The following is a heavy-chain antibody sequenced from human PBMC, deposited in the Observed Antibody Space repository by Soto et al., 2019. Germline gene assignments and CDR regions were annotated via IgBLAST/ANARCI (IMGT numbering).Heavy chain of an antibody. J-gene: IGHJ6*02. CDR2: IWYDGSNK. D-gene: IGHD3-10*01. CDR3: AREGTGTLAMDV. CDR1: GFTFSSYG. Sequence: GGSLRLSCAASGFTFSSYGMHWVRQAPGKGLEWVAVIWYDGSNKYYADSVKGRFTISRDNSKNTLYLQMNSLRAEDTAVYYCAREGTGTLAMDVWGQGTTVTVSS. V-gene: IGHV3-33*01.